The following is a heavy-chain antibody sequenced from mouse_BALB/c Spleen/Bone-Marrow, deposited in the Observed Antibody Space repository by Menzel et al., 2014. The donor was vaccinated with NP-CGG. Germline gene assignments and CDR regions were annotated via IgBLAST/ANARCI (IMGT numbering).Heavy chain of an antibody. CDR1: GFKFKDTH. CDR2: IDPASAVT. V-gene: IGHV14-3*02. D-gene: IGHD1-1*01. Sequence: EVTLMESGAELVKPAASVKLSCTSSGFKFKDTHMHWVKQRPEQGLEWIGRIDPASAVTKYDPKFQVMAALPGDTSSNTAYLQLSSLTSEETAVYCCSRDYGGTAWFAYWGQGTLVTVSA. CDR3: SRDYGGTAWFAY. J-gene: IGHJ3*01.